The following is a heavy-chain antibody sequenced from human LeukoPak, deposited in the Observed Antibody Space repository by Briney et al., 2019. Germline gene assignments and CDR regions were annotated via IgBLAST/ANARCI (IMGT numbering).Heavy chain of an antibody. CDR2: INSDGSRT. CDR3: ARVQPRGLDHHSFDI. V-gene: IGHV3-74*01. J-gene: IGHJ3*02. Sequence: GGSLGLSCAASGFTFSSYWMHWVRQAPGKGLVWVSRINSDGSRTNYADSVKGRFTISRDNDKNTLYLQMNRLRDEDTAVYYCARVQPRGLDHHSFDIWGEGTIGSV. CDR1: GFTFSSYW. D-gene: IGHD2-2*01.